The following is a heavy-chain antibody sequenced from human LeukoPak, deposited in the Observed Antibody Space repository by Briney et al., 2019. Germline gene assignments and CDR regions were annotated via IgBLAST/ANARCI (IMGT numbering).Heavy chain of an antibody. Sequence: SETLSLTCTVSGGSISSYYWSWIRQPPGKGLEWTGYFYNSGSTNYNPSLKSRVTISVDTSKNQFSLKLSSVTAADTAVYYCARDGGEWFGEPENAFDIWGQGTMVTVSS. CDR3: ARDGGEWFGEPENAFDI. D-gene: IGHD3-10*01. J-gene: IGHJ3*02. CDR2: FYNSGST. CDR1: GGSISSYY. V-gene: IGHV4-59*01.